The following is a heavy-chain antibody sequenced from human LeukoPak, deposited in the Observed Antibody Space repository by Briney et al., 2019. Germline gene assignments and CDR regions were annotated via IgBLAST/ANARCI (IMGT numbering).Heavy chain of an antibody. D-gene: IGHD1-26*01. CDR1: GGSISSSNW. Sequence: SETLSLTCAVSGGSISSSNWWSWVRQPPGKGLEWIGEIYHSGSTNYNPSLKSRVTISVDKSKNQFSLKLSSVTAADTAVYYCARDVGGGSYSGWYYYYGMDVWGQGTTVTVSS. V-gene: IGHV4-4*02. CDR2: IYHSGST. CDR3: ARDVGGGSYSGWYYYYGMDV. J-gene: IGHJ6*02.